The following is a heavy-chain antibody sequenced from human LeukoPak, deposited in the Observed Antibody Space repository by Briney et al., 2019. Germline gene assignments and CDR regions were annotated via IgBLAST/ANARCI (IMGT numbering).Heavy chain of an antibody. CDR1: GYSFTNYW. D-gene: IGHD6-19*01. J-gene: IGHJ3*02. Sequence: GASLKISCKGSGYSFTNYWIGWVRQMPGKGLEWMGIIYPGDSATRYSPFFQGQVTISADKSIDTAYLQWSSLKASDTAIYYCARQGGQWLVQGAFDIWGQGTMVTVSS. CDR3: ARQGGQWLVQGAFDI. V-gene: IGHV5-51*01. CDR2: IYPGDSAT.